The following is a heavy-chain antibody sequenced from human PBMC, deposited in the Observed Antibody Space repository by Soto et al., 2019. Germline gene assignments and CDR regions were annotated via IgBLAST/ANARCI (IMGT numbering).Heavy chain of an antibody. CDR2: ISGSGDRT. Sequence: GGSLRLSCAASEFTFSSYAMSWVRQAPGKGLEWVSAISGSGDRTYYADSVKGRFTISRDTSKNTLSLQMNSLRDEDTALHYGAKSFSSNWYDYFNYWGQGTLVTVS. CDR1: EFTFSSYA. CDR3: AKSFSSNWYDYFNY. V-gene: IGHV3-23*01. J-gene: IGHJ4*02. D-gene: IGHD6-13*01.